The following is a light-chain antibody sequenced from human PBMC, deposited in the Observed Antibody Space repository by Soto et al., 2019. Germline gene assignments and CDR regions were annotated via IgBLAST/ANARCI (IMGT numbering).Light chain of an antibody. V-gene: IGLV2-14*01. CDR1: SSDVGGYNY. Sequence: QSALTQPASVSGSPGQSITISCTGTSSDVGGYNYVSWYQQHPGKAPKLMIYEVSNRPSGVSNRFSGYKSGNTASLTISGRQAEDEADYYCSSYTSSSTLVFGTGTKVTVL. CDR2: EVS. J-gene: IGLJ1*01. CDR3: SSYTSSSTLV.